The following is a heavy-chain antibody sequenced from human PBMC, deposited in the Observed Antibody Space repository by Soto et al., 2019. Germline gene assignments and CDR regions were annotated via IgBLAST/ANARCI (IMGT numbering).Heavy chain of an antibody. J-gene: IGHJ6*02. Sequence: QVQLVQSGAEVKKPGASVKVSCKASGYTFIDYYIHWVRQAPGQGLEWMGWVNPRNGATNYAQKYQGRVTIIRDTSINTAYMELTRLTSDDTAVYYFARRPPPSLYYYGMDVWGRGTTVTVSS. CDR2: VNPRNGAT. CDR3: ARRPPPSLYYYGMDV. CDR1: GYTFIDYY. V-gene: IGHV1-2*02.